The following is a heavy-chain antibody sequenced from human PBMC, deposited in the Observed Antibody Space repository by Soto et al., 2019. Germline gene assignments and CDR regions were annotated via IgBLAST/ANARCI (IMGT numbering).Heavy chain of an antibody. CDR3: ARGRGVRGVIGSYYYGMDV. CDR1: GASISSYD. Sequence: PSETLSLTCSVSGASISSYDYTWIRQTPGKGLEWIGYIYLGGSINYNPSFKSRVTISVDTSKNQFSLKLSSVTAADTAVYYCARGRGVRGVIGSYYYGMDVWGQGTTVTVSS. V-gene: IGHV4-59*12. CDR2: IYLGGSI. D-gene: IGHD3-10*01. J-gene: IGHJ6*02.